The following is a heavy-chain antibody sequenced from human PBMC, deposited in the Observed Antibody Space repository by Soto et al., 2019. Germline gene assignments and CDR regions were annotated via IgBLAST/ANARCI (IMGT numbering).Heavy chain of an antibody. J-gene: IGHJ6*02. CDR2: IYYSGST. CDR3: ARSVAAAGLLSLYSYGMDV. V-gene: IGHV4-59*01. Sequence: SETLSLTCTVSGGSISSYYWSWIRQPPGKGLEWIGYIYYSGSTNYNPSLKSRVTISVDTSKNQFSLKLSSVTAADTAVYYCARSVAAAGLLSLYSYGMDVWGQGTTVTVSS. D-gene: IGHD6-13*01. CDR1: GGSISSYY.